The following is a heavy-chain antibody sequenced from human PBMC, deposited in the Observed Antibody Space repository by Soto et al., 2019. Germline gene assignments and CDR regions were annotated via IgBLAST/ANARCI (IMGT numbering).Heavy chain of an antibody. CDR1: GSSITSSNW. D-gene: IGHD3-22*01. Sequence: QVQLRESGPRLVKPSGTLSLTCAVSGSSITSSNWWSWVRQPPGKGLEWMGESYHSGSYNYNPSLKSRVTISVDKAKIQFFLKLTSVAAADTALYYCSRRYYYDRSGYYLGDWGQGTLVTVSS. CDR3: SRRYYYDRSGYYLGD. CDR2: SYHSGSY. V-gene: IGHV4-4*02. J-gene: IGHJ4*02.